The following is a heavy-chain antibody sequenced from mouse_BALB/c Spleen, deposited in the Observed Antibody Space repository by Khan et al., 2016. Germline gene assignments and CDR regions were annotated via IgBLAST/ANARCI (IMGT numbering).Heavy chain of an antibody. CDR1: EFTFSNYW. CDR2: IRLKSNNFAT. Sequence: EVKLVESGGGLVQPGGSMKLSCVASEFTFSNYWMNWVRQSPEKGLEWVAEIRLKSNNFATHYAESVRGRFTISRDDSKSSVYLQMNNVRAEDTGIYYCTTGFAYWGQGTLVTVSA. J-gene: IGHJ3*01. V-gene: IGHV6-6*02. CDR3: TTGFAY.